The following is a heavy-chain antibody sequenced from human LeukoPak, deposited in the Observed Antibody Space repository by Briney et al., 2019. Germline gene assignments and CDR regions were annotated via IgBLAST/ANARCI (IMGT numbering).Heavy chain of an antibody. CDR1: GFMYSTYW. CDR3: GRGRGGNYGGNSGHFDL. CDR2: ISSSSSYI. Sequence: SGGSLRLSCAASGFMYSTYWMTWVRQAPGKGLEWVSSISSSSSYIYYADSVKGRFTISRDNAKNSLYLQMNSLRAEDTAVYYCGRGRGGNYGGNSGHFDLWGQGTLVTVPS. D-gene: IGHD4-23*01. J-gene: IGHJ4*02. V-gene: IGHV3-21*01.